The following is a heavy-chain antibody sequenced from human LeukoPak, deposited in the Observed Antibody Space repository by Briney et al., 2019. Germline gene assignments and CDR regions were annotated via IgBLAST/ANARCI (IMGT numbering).Heavy chain of an antibody. D-gene: IGHD2-15*01. Sequence: GASMKVSCKASRYTFTSYYMHWVRQAPGQGLEWMGIINPSGGSTSYAQKFQGRVTMTRDTSTSTVYMELSSLRSEDTAVYYCASLAPHSIGYCSGGSCSMGNYWGQGTLVTVSS. CDR3: ASLAPHSIGYCSGGSCSMGNY. J-gene: IGHJ4*02. CDR2: INPSGGST. V-gene: IGHV1-46*01. CDR1: RYTFTSYY.